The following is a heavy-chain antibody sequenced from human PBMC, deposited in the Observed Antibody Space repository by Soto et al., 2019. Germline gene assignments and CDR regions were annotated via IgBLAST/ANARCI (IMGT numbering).Heavy chain of an antibody. CDR3: ARDRYFYDSRGYYRTLDS. D-gene: IGHD3-22*01. CDR2: IFHSGIT. Sequence: SETLSLTCFIPGGSFSNDYWTWIRQSPGKGLEWIGYIFHSGITDYNPSVKSRVTISIDKSRNLFSLNLTSVTAADTAVYYCARDRYFYDSRGYYRTLDSWGQGTLVTVSS. V-gene: IGHV4-59*01. CDR1: GGSFSNDY. J-gene: IGHJ5*01.